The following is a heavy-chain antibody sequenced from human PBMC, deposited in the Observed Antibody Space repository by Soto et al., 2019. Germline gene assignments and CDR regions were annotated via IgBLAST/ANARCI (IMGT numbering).Heavy chain of an antibody. V-gene: IGHV1-18*04. J-gene: IGHJ6*02. D-gene: IGHD6-13*01. Sequence: QVQLVQSGPEVRKPGASVKVSCKASGYIFSRYGISWVRQAPGQGLEWMAWISGYNGNTKFGERVQGRVNVTTDTSTSTAYMELRSLRSADTAVYYCAREAAAERNYYCLDVWGQGTTVIGSS. CDR2: ISGYNGNT. CDR1: GYIFSRYG. CDR3: AREAAAERNYYCLDV.